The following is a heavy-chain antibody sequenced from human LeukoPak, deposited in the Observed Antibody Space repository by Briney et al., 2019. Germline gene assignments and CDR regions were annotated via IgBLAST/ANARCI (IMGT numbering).Heavy chain of an antibody. CDR3: VRGQATAWGLDY. V-gene: IGHV3-74*01. CDR1: GFTFSSNW. J-gene: IGHJ4*02. D-gene: IGHD6-13*01. Sequence: GGSLRLSCAASGFTFSSNWMHWVRQAPGKGLVWVSHISTDARTITYADFVKGRFTISRDNARNTVYLQMNSLRAEDTALYYCVRGQATAWGLDYWGQGTLVTVSS. CDR2: ISTDARTI.